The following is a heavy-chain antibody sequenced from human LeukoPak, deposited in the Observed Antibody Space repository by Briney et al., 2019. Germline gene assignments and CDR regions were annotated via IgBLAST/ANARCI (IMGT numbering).Heavy chain of an antibody. CDR1: GYTFTGYY. J-gene: IGHJ5*02. CDR2: INPNSGGT. CDR3: ARVGKVGATRRWFDP. V-gene: IGHV1-2*02. Sequence: ASVKVPCKASGYTFTGYYMHWVRQAPGQGLEWMGWINPNSGGTNYAQKFQGRVTMTRDTSISTAYMELSRLRSDDTAVYYCARVGKVGATRRWFDPWGQGTLVTVSS. D-gene: IGHD1-26*01.